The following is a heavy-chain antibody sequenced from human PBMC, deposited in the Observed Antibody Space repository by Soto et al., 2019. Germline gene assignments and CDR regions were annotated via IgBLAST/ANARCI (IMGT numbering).Heavy chain of an antibody. J-gene: IGHJ5*02. Sequence: PGGSLRLSCAAPGFTFSDYYMSWIRQAPGKGLEWVSYISSSSSYTNYADSVKGRFTISRDNAKNSLYLQMNSLRAEDTAVYYCAVQYNNWFDPWGQGTLVTVSS. CDR1: GFTFSDYY. D-gene: IGHD4-4*01. CDR3: AVQYNNWFDP. V-gene: IGHV3-11*06. CDR2: ISSSSSYT.